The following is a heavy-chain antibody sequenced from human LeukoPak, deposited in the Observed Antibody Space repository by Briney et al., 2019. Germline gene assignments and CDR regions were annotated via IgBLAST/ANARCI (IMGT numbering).Heavy chain of an antibody. CDR1: GFTFSSYW. Sequence: GGSLRLSCAASGFTFSSYWMSWVRQAPGKGLEWVANIKQDGSEKYYVDSVKGRFTISRDNAKNSLYLQMNSLRAEDTAVYYCARASYDSSGPLGFDYWGQGTLVTVSS. D-gene: IGHD3-22*01. CDR2: IKQDGSEK. CDR3: ARASYDSSGPLGFDY. V-gene: IGHV3-7*01. J-gene: IGHJ4*02.